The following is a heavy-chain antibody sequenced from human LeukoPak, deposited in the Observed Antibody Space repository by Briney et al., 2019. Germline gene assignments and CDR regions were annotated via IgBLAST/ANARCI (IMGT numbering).Heavy chain of an antibody. CDR1: GYTFTSYG. D-gene: IGHD3-3*01. Sequence: ASVKVSCKASGYTFTSYGISWVRQAPGQGLEWMGWISAYNGNTNYAQKLQGRVTMTTDTSTSTAYMELRSLRSDDTAVYYCARVPGGRFLEWLLLSIGYWGQGTLVTVSS. CDR3: ARVPGGRFLEWLLLSIGY. V-gene: IGHV1-18*01. CDR2: ISAYNGNT. J-gene: IGHJ4*02.